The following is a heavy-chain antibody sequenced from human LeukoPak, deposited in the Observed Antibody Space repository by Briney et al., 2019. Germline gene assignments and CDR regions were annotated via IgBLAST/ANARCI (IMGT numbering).Heavy chain of an antibody. CDR1: GFTFSSYG. CDR3: ASREYSGSYYPWYFDY. CDR2: ISYDGSNK. V-gene: IGHV3-30*03. J-gene: IGHJ4*02. D-gene: IGHD1-26*01. Sequence: GGSLRLSCAASGFTFSSYGMHWVRQAPGKGLEWVAVISYDGSNKYYADSVKGRFTISRDNSKNTLYLQMNSLRAEDTAVYYCASREYSGSYYPWYFDYWGQGTLVTVSS.